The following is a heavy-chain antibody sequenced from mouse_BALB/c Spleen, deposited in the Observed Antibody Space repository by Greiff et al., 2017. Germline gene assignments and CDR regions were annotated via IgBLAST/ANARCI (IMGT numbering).Heavy chain of an antibody. CDR2: IWAGGST. Sequence: QVQLKQSGPGLVAPSQSLSITCTVSGFSLTSYGVHWVRQPPGKGLEWLGVIWAGGSTNYNSALMSRLSISKDNSKSQVFLKMNSLQTDDTAMYYCARGTGTGLAYWGQGTLVTVSA. J-gene: IGHJ3*01. CDR3: ARGTGTGLAY. CDR1: GFSLTSYG. D-gene: IGHD4-1*01. V-gene: IGHV2-9*02.